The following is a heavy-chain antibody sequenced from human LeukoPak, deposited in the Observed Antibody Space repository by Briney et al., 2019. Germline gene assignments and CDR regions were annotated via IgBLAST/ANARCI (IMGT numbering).Heavy chain of an antibody. J-gene: IGHJ4*02. V-gene: IGHV6-1*01. D-gene: IGHD2-2*01. Sequence: SRTLSLTCAISGDSVSNYIAAWIWLRQSPSSGLEWLGRTYYSSEWSRDYALSVKSRITINPDTSKNQFSLQLTSVTPEDTAVYFCARFGSAAPEFAYWGQGTLVTVSS. CDR3: ARFGSAAPEFAY. CDR2: TYYSSEWSR. CDR1: GDSVSNYIAA.